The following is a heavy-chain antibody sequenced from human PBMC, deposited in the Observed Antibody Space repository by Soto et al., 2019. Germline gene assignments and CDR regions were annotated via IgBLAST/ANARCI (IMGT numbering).Heavy chain of an antibody. V-gene: IGHV4-34*01. CDR1: GGSFSGYY. J-gene: IGHJ5*02. CDR2: INHTGGT. D-gene: IGHD1-26*01. CDR3: AIGRWDLRFDR. Sequence: QVQLQQWGAGLLKPSETLSLTCAVYGGSFSGYYWSWVRRPPGKGLEGIGEINHTGGTNYDPSFKSRLTISVDAAKNQCSLNMNSVTTVDTAVYYFAIGRWDLRFDRWGQGTLVTVSS.